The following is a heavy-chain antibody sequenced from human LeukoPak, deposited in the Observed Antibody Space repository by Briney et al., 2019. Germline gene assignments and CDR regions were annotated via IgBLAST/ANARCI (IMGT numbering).Heavy chain of an antibody. CDR2: ISGSGGST. J-gene: IGHJ4*02. D-gene: IGHD1-26*01. Sequence: GGSLRLSCAASGFTFSSYAMSWVRQAPGKGLEWVSAISGSGGSTYYADSVKGRFTISRDNSKNTLYLQMSSLRAEDTAVYYCAKTSGSYGGSFDCWGQGTLVTVSS. CDR3: AKTSGSYGGSFDC. CDR1: GFTFSSYA. V-gene: IGHV3-23*01.